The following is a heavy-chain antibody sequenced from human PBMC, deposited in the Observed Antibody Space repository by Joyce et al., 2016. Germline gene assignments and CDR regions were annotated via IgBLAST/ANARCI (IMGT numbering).Heavy chain of an antibody. J-gene: IGHJ6*02. D-gene: IGHD1-14*01. Sequence: QVLLVQSGAAVKRPGSSLRVSCKSSGGDFSNYTVNWVRQAPGQRLEWMGGFIPFFGAAKYAEDFQGRVTLTADQSTRTAYLELSSLTSADTAVYYCARGGTSSDHYFFYTLDVWGPGTTVIVSS. CDR3: ARGGTSSDHYFFYTLDV. V-gene: IGHV1-69*12. CDR1: GGDFSNYT. CDR2: FIPFFGAA.